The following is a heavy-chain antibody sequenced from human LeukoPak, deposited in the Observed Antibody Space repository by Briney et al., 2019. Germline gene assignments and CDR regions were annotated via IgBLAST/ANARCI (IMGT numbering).Heavy chain of an antibody. CDR2: IYTSGST. Sequence: PSETLSLTCTVSGGSISSGSYYWSWIRQPAGKGVEWIGRIYTSGSTNYNPSLKSRVTTSVDTSKNQSSLKLSSVTAADTAVYYCARGGLLFTMIVVDGDAFHIWGQGTMVTVSS. CDR1: GGSISSGSYY. CDR3: ARGGLLFTMIVVDGDAFHI. D-gene: IGHD3-22*01. V-gene: IGHV4-61*02. J-gene: IGHJ3*02.